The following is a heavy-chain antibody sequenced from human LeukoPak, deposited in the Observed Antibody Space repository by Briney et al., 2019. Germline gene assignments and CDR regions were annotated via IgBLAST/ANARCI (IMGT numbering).Heavy chain of an antibody. CDR3: AKGRTGYIPDF. CDR1: GVTFSSYT. J-gene: IGHJ4*02. V-gene: IGHV3-23*01. D-gene: IGHD6-13*01. Sequence: PGGSLRLSCAASGVTFSSYTMTWVRQAPGKGLEWVSVISGSGGTTYYADSVKGRFTISRDNSKNTLYLQKNSLRAEDTALYYCAKGRTGYIPDFWGQGTLVTVAS. CDR2: ISGSGGTT.